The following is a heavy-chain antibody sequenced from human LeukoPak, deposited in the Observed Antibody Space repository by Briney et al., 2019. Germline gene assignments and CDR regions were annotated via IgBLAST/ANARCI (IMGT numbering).Heavy chain of an antibody. J-gene: IGHJ4*02. D-gene: IGHD3-16*01. CDR2: ISAYNGNT. Sequence: ASVKVSCKASGYTFTSYGISWVRQAPGQGLEWMGWISAYNGNTNYAQKLQGRVTMTTDTSTSTAYMELRSLRSDDTAVYYCARDRDMITSGGANFDYWGQGTLVTVSS. CDR3: ARDRDMITSGGANFDY. CDR1: GYTFTSYG. V-gene: IGHV1-18*01.